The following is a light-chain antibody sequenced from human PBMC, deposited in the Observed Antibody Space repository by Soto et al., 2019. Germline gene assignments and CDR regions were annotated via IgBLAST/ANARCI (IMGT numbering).Light chain of an antibody. CDR2: GAS. Sequence: EVLMTQSPATLSVSPGERATLSCRASQSVSSNLSWYQQKPGQAPRLLIYGASTRATGIPARFSGSGSGTEFTLTISSLQSEDSAVYYCQQYNHWRTFGQGTKVEIK. CDR3: QQYNHWRT. V-gene: IGKV3-15*01. J-gene: IGKJ1*01. CDR1: QSVSSN.